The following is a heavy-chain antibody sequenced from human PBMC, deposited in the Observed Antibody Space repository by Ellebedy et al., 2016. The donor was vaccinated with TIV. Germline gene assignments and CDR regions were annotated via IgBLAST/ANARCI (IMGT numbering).Heavy chain of an antibody. CDR3: TRAIPRVPPIRPFDY. CDR2: ISIDSTAK. Sequence: GESLKISCVTSGFTFSIYWMSWVRQAPGRGLEWVSSISIDSTAKYYADSVKGRFTISRDNAKNSLYLQMSSLTAEDTAVYYCTRAIPRVPPIRPFDYWGQGTLVTVSS. J-gene: IGHJ4*02. V-gene: IGHV3-48*04. D-gene: IGHD2-21*01. CDR1: GFTFSIYW.